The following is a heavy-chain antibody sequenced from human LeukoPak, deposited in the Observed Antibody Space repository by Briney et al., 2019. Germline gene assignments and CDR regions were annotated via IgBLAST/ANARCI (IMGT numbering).Heavy chain of an antibody. V-gene: IGHV3-7*01. CDR2: IKEGGSEK. CDR1: GLTFSNSW. Sequence: PGGSLRLSCAASGLTFSNSWMCWVRQAPGKGLEWVANIKEGGSEKYYVNSVKGRFTISRDNAKNSLYLQMNSLRAEDTAVYYCARGGGSGSYYKRELDYWGQGTLVTVSS. J-gene: IGHJ4*02. CDR3: ARGGGSGSYYKRELDY. D-gene: IGHD3-10*01.